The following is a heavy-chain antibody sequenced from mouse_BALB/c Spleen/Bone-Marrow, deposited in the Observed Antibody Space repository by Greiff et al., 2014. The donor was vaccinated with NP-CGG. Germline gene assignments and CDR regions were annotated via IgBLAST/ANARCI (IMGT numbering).Heavy chain of an antibody. CDR1: GYTFTDHA. D-gene: IGHD2-1*01. V-gene: IGHV1S53*02. CDR3: KRSEGSGNYDY. CDR2: ISPGDGDI. J-gene: IGHJ2*01. Sequence: VKLMESNPELVEPGASVKISCKASGYTFTDHAIHWVKQKPEQGLEWIGYISPGDGDIKYNEKFKDKATLTADKSSSTDYMQLSSLTSDDSAVYFCKRSEGSGNYDYWGQGTTLTVSS.